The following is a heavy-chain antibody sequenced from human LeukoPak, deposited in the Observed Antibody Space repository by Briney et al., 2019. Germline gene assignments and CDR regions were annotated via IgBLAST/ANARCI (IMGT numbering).Heavy chain of an antibody. CDR1: GGTFSSYA. V-gene: IGHV1-69*06. D-gene: IGHD3-10*01. J-gene: IGHJ4*02. CDR2: IIPMFGTA. Sequence: GASVNVSCKASGGTFSSYAISWVRQAPGQWLEWMGGIIPMFGTANYAQKFQGRVTITADTSTSPAYMELSSLRSADPAVYYSPREIGSGSYTGDWGQGTLVPVSS. CDR3: PREIGSGSYTGD.